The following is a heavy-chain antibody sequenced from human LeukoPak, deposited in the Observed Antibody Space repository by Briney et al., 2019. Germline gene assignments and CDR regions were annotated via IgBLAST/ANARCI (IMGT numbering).Heavy chain of an antibody. Sequence: SETLSLTCTVSGGSISSYYWGWIRQPPGKGLEWIGSIYHSGSTYYNPSLKSRVTISVDTSKNQFSLKLSSVTAADTAVYYCARAHITMVRGVIITDPKTYYFDYWGQGTLVTVSS. V-gene: IGHV4-38-2*02. J-gene: IGHJ4*02. D-gene: IGHD3-10*01. CDR2: IYHSGST. CDR3: ARAHITMVRGVIITDPKTYYFDY. CDR1: GGSISSYY.